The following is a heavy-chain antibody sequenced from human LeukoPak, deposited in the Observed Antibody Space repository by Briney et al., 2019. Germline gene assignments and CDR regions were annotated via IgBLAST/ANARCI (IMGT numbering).Heavy chain of an antibody. J-gene: IGHJ6*03. CDR3: ARDQVQDCSSTSCYKGRYYYYMDV. V-gene: IGHV1-46*01. CDR2: INPSGGST. Sequence: ASVKVACKACGYTFTSYYMHWVRQAPGQGLEWMGIINPSGGSTSYAQKFQGRVTMTRDMSTSTVYMELSSLRSKDTAVYYCARDQVQDCSSTSCYKGRYYYYMDVWGKGTTVTVSS. CDR1: GYTFTSYY. D-gene: IGHD2-2*02.